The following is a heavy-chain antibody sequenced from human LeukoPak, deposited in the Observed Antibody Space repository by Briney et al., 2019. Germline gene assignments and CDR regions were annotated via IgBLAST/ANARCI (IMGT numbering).Heavy chain of an antibody. J-gene: IGHJ4*02. CDR2: IYTSGST. Sequence: MTSETLSLTCTVSGGSISSGSYYWSWIRQPAGKGLEWIGRIYTSGSTNYNPSPKSRVTISVDTSKNQFSLKLSSVTAADTAVYYCASGYYYDSSGYLDWGQGTLVTVSS. CDR3: ASGYYYDSSGYLD. D-gene: IGHD3-22*01. V-gene: IGHV4-61*02. CDR1: GGSISSGSYY.